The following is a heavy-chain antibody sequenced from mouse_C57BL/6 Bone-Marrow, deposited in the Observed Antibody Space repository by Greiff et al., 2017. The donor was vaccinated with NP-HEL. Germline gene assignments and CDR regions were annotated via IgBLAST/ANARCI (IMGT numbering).Heavy chain of an antibody. CDR3: AEEALGNYYGSRCWYFDV. CDR2: INPNYGTT. J-gene: IGHJ1*03. Sequence: SGYSFTDYNMNWVKQSNGKSLEWIGVINPNYGTTSYNQKFKGKATLTVDQSSSTAYMQLNSLTSEDSAVYYCAEEALGNYYGSRCWYFDVWGTGTTVTVSS. D-gene: IGHD1-1*01. V-gene: IGHV1-39*01. CDR1: GYSFTDYN.